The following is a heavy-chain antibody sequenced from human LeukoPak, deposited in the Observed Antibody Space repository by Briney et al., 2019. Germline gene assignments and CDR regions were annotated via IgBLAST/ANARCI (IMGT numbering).Heavy chain of an antibody. V-gene: IGHV4-39*01. Sequence: SETLSLTCTVSGGSITSSGHCWSWIRQPPGKGLEWIGCMYYSGSTFHGSSLKGRVTISLDTPKNQFSLRLNSVTDADTAIYYCARHISGHANLDYWGQETLVTVSS. D-gene: IGHD2-2*01. CDR3: ARHISGHANLDY. CDR1: GGSITSSGHC. CDR2: MYYSGST. J-gene: IGHJ4*02.